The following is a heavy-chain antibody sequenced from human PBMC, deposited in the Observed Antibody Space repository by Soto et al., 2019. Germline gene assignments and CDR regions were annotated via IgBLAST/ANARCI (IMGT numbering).Heavy chain of an antibody. CDR2: IDHSGGT. CDR1: GYSITSGYY. J-gene: IGHJ6*02. V-gene: IGHV4-38-2*01. CDR3: ARVAYYDFWSGPLYFGMDV. Sequence: SETLSLTCAVSGYSITSGYYWGWIRQPPGEGREWIGSIDHSGGTDYNPAVKSRVTISVDTSKNQFSLKLGSVTAADTAVHSCARVAYYDFWSGPLYFGMDVWGQGTTVTVSS. D-gene: IGHD3-3*01.